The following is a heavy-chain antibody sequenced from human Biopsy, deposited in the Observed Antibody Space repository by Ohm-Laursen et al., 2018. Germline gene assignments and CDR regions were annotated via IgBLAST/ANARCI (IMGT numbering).Heavy chain of an antibody. CDR1: GFTFSNYG. Sequence: SLRLSCAASGFTFSNYGMHWVRQAPGKGLEWVALIWYDGSNKNSEYSVKGRFTVSRDNSKNTLFLQMNNLRAEDTAVYYCARDQSGLRGINWYFDLWGRGTLVTVSS. J-gene: IGHJ2*01. CDR2: IWYDGSNK. V-gene: IGHV3-33*01. CDR3: ARDQSGLRGINWYFDL. D-gene: IGHD5/OR15-5a*01.